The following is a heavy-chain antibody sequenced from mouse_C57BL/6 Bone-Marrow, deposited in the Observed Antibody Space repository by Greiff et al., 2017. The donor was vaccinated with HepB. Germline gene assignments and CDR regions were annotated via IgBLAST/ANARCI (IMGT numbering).Heavy chain of an antibody. CDR2: IDPNSGGT. Sequence: QVHVKQPGAELVKPGASVKLSCKASGYTFTSYWMHWVKQRPGRGLEWIGRIDPNSGGTKYNEKFKSKATLTVDKPSSPAYMQLSSLTSEDSAVYYCADYYGSRYYWGQGTTLTVSS. CDR3: ADYYGSRYY. CDR1: GYTFTSYW. J-gene: IGHJ2*01. D-gene: IGHD1-1*01. V-gene: IGHV1-62-3*01.